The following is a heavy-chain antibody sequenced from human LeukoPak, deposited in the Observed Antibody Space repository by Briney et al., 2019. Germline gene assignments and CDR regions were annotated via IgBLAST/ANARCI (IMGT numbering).Heavy chain of an antibody. CDR3: ARVGWELLNLHFDP. CDR2: IKKDGSQK. J-gene: IGHJ5*02. D-gene: IGHD1-26*01. Sequence: GGSLRLSCVASGFTFSDKWMSWVRQAPGKGPEWVASIKKDGSQKYYVDSVKGRFTISRDSAQNSLYLEMSSLSVEDTAIYSCARVGWELLNLHFDPWGQGTLVTVSS. V-gene: IGHV3-7*03. CDR1: GFTFSDKW.